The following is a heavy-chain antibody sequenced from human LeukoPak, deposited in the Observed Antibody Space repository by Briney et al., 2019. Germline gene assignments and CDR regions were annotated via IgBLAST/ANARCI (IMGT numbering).Heavy chain of an antibody. CDR1: GFTFSSYA. D-gene: IGHD6-19*01. CDR3: ASSTRAVAGNFDY. V-gene: IGHV3-23*01. Sequence: GGSLRLSCAASGFTFSSYAMSWVRQAPGKGLEWVSAISGSCGSTYYADSVKGRFTISRDNSKNTLYLQMHSLRAEDTAVYYCASSTRAVAGNFDYWGQGTLVTVSS. J-gene: IGHJ4*02. CDR2: ISGSCGST.